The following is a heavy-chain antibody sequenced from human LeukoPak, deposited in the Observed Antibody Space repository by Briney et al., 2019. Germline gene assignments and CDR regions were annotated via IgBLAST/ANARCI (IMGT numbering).Heavy chain of an antibody. V-gene: IGHV3-7*01. Sequence: GGSLRLSCAGSGFIFTNYFMSWVRQAPGKGLEWVASIKHDGSEKYYVDSVRGRFTISRDNTMNSLYLQMSSLRAEDTAVYYCAADRGWRTSGYYLYYFEYWGQGTLVTYSS. CDR2: IKHDGSEK. D-gene: IGHD3-3*01. CDR1: GFIFTNYF. CDR3: AADRGWRTSGYYLYYFEY. J-gene: IGHJ4*02.